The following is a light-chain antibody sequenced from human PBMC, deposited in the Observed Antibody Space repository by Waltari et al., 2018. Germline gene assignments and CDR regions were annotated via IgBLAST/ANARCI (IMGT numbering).Light chain of an antibody. Sequence: QSGLTQPASVSGSPGQSITISCTGTSRDVGIYNLVSWYKQYPGKAPKLMVYEVTKRASGVLDRFSGSKYGNPASLTIYGLQSEDEADYYCCSYAGLGIYVFGTGTKVTVL. CDR2: EVT. V-gene: IGLV2-23*02. CDR3: CSYAGLGIYV. CDR1: SRDVGIYNL. J-gene: IGLJ1*01.